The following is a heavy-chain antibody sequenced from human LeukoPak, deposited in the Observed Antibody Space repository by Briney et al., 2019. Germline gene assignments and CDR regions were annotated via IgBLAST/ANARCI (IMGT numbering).Heavy chain of an antibody. J-gene: IGHJ5*02. D-gene: IGHD3-3*01. Sequence: ASVKVSCKASGYTFTGYYMHWVRQAPGQGLEWMGWINPNSGGTNYARKFQGRVTMTRDTSISTAYMELSRLRSDDTAVYYCARPYDFWSGYYSSWGQGTLVTVSS. CDR1: GYTFTGYY. V-gene: IGHV1-2*02. CDR2: INPNSGGT. CDR3: ARPYDFWSGYYSS.